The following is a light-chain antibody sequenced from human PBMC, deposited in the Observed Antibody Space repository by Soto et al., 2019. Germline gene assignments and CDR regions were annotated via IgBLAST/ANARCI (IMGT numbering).Light chain of an antibody. CDR1: SSDVGGYNY. J-gene: IGLJ1*01. CDR3: SSYTSGSTLEV. V-gene: IGLV2-14*01. Sequence: QSALTQPASVSGSPGQSITISCTGTSSDVGGYNYVSWYQHHPGKAPRLMIYASSNRPSGVSHRFSGSRSGNTASLTISGLQAEDEADYYCSSYTSGSTLEVFGTGTKVTVL. CDR2: ASS.